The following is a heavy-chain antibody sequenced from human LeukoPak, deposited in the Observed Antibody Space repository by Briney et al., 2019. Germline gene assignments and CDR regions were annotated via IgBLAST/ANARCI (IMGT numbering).Heavy chain of an antibody. CDR2: ISAYNGNT. D-gene: IGHD6-19*01. V-gene: IGHV1-18*01. CDR1: GYTFTSYG. Sequence: ASVKVSCKASGYTFTSYGISWVRQAPGQGLEWMGWISAYNGNTNYAQKLQGRVTMTRDMSTSTVYMELSSLRYEDTAVYYCASYLSGWPMKYWGQGTLVTVSS. CDR3: ASYLSGWPMKY. J-gene: IGHJ4*02.